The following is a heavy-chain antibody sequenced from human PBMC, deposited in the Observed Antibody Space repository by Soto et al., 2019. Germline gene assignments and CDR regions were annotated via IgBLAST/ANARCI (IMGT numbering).Heavy chain of an antibody. Sequence: GGSLRLSCAASGFTFSSYSMNWVRQAPGKGLEWVSSISSSSSYIYYADSVKGRFTISRDNAKNSLYLQMNSLRAEDTAVYYCARDPWVDFWSGYYYSYYGMDVWGQGTTVTVSS. CDR2: ISSSSSYI. D-gene: IGHD3-3*01. J-gene: IGHJ6*02. CDR1: GFTFSSYS. V-gene: IGHV3-21*01. CDR3: ARDPWVDFWSGYYYSYYGMDV.